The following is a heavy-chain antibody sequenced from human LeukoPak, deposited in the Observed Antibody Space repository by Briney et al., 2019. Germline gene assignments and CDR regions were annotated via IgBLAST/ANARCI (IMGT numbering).Heavy chain of an antibody. CDR3: AREEVGATFDY. J-gene: IGHJ4*02. CDR2: IYHSGSA. CDR1: GYSISSGYY. D-gene: IGHD1-26*01. Sequence: SETLSLTCTVSGYSISSGYYWGWIRQPPGKGLEWIGSIYHSGSAYYNPSLKSRVTISVDTSKNQFSLKLSSVTAADTAVYYCAREEVGATFDYWGQGTLVTVSS. V-gene: IGHV4-38-2*02.